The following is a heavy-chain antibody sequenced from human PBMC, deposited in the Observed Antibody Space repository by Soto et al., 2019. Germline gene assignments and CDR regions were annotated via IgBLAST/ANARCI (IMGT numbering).Heavy chain of an antibody. CDR1: GFTFSSYA. CDR3: ATDYDYIWGSYRSDAFDI. Sequence: GGSLRLSCAASGFTFSSYAMSWVRQAPGKGLEWVSAISGSGGSTYYADSVKGRFTIYRDNSKNTLYLQMNSLRAVDTAVYYFATDYDYIWGSYRSDAFDIWGQGTMVTVS. D-gene: IGHD3-16*02. V-gene: IGHV3-23*01. J-gene: IGHJ3*02. CDR2: ISGSGGST.